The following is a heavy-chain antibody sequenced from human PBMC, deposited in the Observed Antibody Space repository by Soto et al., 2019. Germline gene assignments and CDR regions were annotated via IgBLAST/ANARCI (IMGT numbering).Heavy chain of an antibody. CDR2: IYWDDDK. D-gene: IGHD5-12*01. J-gene: IGHJ4*02. CDR1: GFSLSTNGVG. V-gene: IGHV2-5*02. CDR3: AHRGYGGDEGLFDF. Sequence: QITLKESGPTLVKPTQTLTLTCTFSGFSLSTNGVGVGWIRQPPGKALEWLALIYWDDDKRYTPSLKNRLTIIKDTSKNQVVLIMTHVVPVDTATFYCAHRGYGGDEGLFDFWGQGTLVTVSS.